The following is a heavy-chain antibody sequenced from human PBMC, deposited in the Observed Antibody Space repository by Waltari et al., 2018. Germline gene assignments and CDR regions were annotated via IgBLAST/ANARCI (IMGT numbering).Heavy chain of an antibody. D-gene: IGHD3-3*01. CDR1: GFTFSSYA. J-gene: IGHJ6*02. CDR2: ISGSGGST. CDR3: ARRTLLRSGFERHYGMDV. Sequence: EVQLLESGGGLLQPGGSLRLSCAASGFTFSSYAMSWVRQAPGKGLEWVSAISGSGGSTYYADAVKGRFTISRDNSKNTLYLQMNSLRAEDTAVYYCARRTLLRSGFERHYGMDVWGQGTTVTVSS. V-gene: IGHV3-23*01.